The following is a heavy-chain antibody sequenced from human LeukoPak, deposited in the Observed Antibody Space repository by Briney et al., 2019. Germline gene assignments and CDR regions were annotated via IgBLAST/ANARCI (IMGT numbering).Heavy chain of an antibody. J-gene: IGHJ4*02. CDR3: ARAGYGDPHFDF. CDR1: GFTFSSYD. CDR2: IGTAGDP. D-gene: IGHD4-17*01. Sequence: SGGSLRLSCVASGFTFSSYDMHWVRQAAGKGLEWVSNIGTAGDPYYPGSVKGRFTISRDNSKNTLYLQMNSLRAEDTAAYYCARAGYGDPHFDFWGQGTLVTVSS. V-gene: IGHV3-13*05.